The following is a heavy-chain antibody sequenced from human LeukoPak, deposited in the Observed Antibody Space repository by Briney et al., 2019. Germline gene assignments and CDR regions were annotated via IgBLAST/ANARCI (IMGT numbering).Heavy chain of an antibody. J-gene: IGHJ4*02. CDR1: GFTFSSYA. CDR2: ISYDGSNK. D-gene: IGHD3-22*01. V-gene: IGHV3-30-3*01. CDR3: ARIVVVIRGGGDYFDY. Sequence: GGSLRLSCAAAGFTFSSYAMHWVRQAPGKGLEWVAVISYDGSNKYYADSVKGRFTISRDNSKNTLYPQMNSLRAEDTAVYYCARIVVVIRGGGDYFDYWGQGTLVTVSS.